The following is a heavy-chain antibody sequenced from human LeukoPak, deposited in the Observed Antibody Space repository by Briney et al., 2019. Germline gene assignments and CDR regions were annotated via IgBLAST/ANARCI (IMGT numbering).Heavy chain of an antibody. D-gene: IGHD3-9*01. V-gene: IGHV1-18*01. J-gene: IGHJ4*02. CDR2: ISAYNGNT. CDR1: GYTFTSYG. CDR3: SRDHAKYYDILTGWGAPDY. Sequence: ASVKVSCKASGYTFTSYGISWVRQAPGQGLEWMGWISAYNGNTNYAQKLQGRVTMTTDTSTSTAYMELRSLRSDDTAVYYCSRDHAKYYDILTGWGAPDYWGQGTLVTVSS.